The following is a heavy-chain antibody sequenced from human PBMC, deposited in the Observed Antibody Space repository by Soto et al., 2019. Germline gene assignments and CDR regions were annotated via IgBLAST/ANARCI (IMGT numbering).Heavy chain of an antibody. Sequence: GGSLRLSCAASGFSFRSHGMHWVRQAPGKGLEWVAVIYYDGSNKDYVDSVKGRFTISRDDSKNTLFLQMSSLRAEDSAVYYCARAPDYGSWVFDYWGQGTLVTVSS. D-gene: IGHD6-13*01. J-gene: IGHJ4*02. V-gene: IGHV3-33*01. CDR2: IYYDGSNK. CDR1: GFSFRSHG. CDR3: ARAPDYGSWVFDY.